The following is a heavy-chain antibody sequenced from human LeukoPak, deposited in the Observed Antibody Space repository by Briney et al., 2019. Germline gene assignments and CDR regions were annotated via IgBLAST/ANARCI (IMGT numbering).Heavy chain of an antibody. CDR3: ARERWDSSGLDY. CDR1: GGSISSSSYY. D-gene: IGHD3-22*01. V-gene: IGHV4-39*07. Sequence: SETLSLTCTVSGGSISSSSYYWGWIRQPPGKGLEWIGSIYYSGSTYYNPSLKSRVTISVDTSKNQFSLKLSSVTAADTAVYYCARERWDSSGLDYWGQGTLVTVSS. J-gene: IGHJ4*02. CDR2: IYYSGST.